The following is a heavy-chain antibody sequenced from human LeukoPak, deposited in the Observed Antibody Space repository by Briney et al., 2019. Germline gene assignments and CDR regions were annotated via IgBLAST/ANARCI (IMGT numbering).Heavy chain of an antibody. D-gene: IGHD3-10*01. V-gene: IGHV3-30*04. J-gene: IGHJ4*02. CDR2: ISYDGFNR. CDR1: GFTFSNYA. CDR3: ARDYGSGSYGFDY. Sequence: GGSLRLSCAASGFTFSNYAMHWVRQAPGKGLEWVAVISYDGFNRYYADSVKGRFTISSDNSKNTLYLQMNSLRAEDTAVYNCARDYGSGSYGFDYWGQGTLVTVSS.